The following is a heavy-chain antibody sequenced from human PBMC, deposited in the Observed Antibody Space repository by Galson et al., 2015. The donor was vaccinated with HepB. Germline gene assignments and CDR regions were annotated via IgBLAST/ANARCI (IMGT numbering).Heavy chain of an antibody. J-gene: IGHJ5*02. CDR2: ISGSGGST. CDR3: AIDDHGVAVVGAWWNNWFDP. CDR1: GFTFSTCA. D-gene: IGHD6-13*01. Sequence: SLRLSCAASGFTFSTCAMSWVRQAPGKGLEWVSSISGSGGSTYYADSVKGRFTISRDNSKNTLYLQMNSLRAEDTAVYYCAIDDHGVAVVGAWWNNWFDPWGQGTLVTVSS. V-gene: IGHV3-23*01.